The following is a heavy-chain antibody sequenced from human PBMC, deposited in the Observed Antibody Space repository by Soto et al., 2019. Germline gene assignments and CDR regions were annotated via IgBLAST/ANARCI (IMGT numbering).Heavy chain of an antibody. J-gene: IGHJ4*02. CDR3: ARGYSSSFDY. CDR2: INHSGST. D-gene: IGHD6-13*01. V-gene: IGHV4-34*01. Sequence: QVQLQQWGAGLLKPSETLSLTCAVYGGSFSGYYWSWIRQPPGKGLEWIGEINHSGSTNYNPSLKSRVTISGDTSKNQFSLKLSSVTAADTAVYYCARGYSSSFDYWGQGTLVTVSS. CDR1: GGSFSGYY.